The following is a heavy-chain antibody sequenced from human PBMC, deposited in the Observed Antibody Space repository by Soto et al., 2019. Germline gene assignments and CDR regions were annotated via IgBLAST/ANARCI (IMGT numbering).Heavy chain of an antibody. V-gene: IGHV3-73*02. CDR1: GFIFGGSA. D-gene: IGHD3-9*01. CDR3: ASKGPTDVDWLFHFEF. Sequence: EVQLVESGGGLVQPGGSLKLSCAASGFIFGGSAIHWVRQASGKGLEWVGRIRSRANNFATSSAASVKGRFTFSRDDSKNTAYLQMNTLKPEDTAVYYCASKGPTDVDWLFHFEFWGQGTPVTVSS. CDR2: IRSRANNFAT. J-gene: IGHJ4*02.